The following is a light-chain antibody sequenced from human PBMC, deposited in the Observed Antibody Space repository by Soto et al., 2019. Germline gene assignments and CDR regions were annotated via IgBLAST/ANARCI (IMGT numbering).Light chain of an antibody. V-gene: IGKV3-15*01. CDR2: DGS. CDR1: QSVRSN. J-gene: IGKJ5*01. Sequence: EIVMTPSPATLSVSPGERATLSCRASQSVRSNLAWYQHKPGQAPRLLIYDGSTRALGIPARFSGSESGTEFTLTISSLQSEDFAVYFCQQYDDWPITFGQGTRLEIK. CDR3: QQYDDWPIT.